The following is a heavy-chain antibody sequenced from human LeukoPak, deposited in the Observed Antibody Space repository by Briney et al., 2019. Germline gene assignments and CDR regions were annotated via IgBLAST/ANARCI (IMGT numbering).Heavy chain of an antibody. J-gene: IGHJ4*02. Sequence: PGGSLRLSCAASGFTFSSYGMSWVRQAPGKGLEWVANIKHDGSEKYYVDSVKGRFTISRDNAKNTLYLQMNSLRAEDTAVYYCARDQRYCSSSSCPWEPFDYWGQGTLVTVSS. V-gene: IGHV3-7*05. CDR3: ARDQRYCSSSSCPWEPFDY. D-gene: IGHD2-2*01. CDR1: GFTFSSYG. CDR2: IKHDGSEK.